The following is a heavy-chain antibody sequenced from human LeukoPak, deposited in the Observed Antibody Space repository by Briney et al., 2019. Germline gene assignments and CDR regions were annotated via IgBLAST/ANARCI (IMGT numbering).Heavy chain of an antibody. CDR3: ASLYGSGKRWVDP. J-gene: IGHJ5*02. V-gene: IGHV3-72*01. D-gene: IGHD3-10*01. CDR2: TRNKANSYTT. Sequence: GGSLRLSCAASGFTFSDHYMVWVRQAPGKGREGGGRTRNKANSYTTEYAASVKGRFTISRDDSKNSLYLQMNSLKTEDTAVYYCASLYGSGKRWVDPWGQGTLVTVSS. CDR1: GFTFSDHY.